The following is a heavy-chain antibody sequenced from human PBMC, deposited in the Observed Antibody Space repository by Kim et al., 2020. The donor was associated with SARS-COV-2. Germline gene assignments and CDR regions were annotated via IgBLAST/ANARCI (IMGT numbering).Heavy chain of an antibody. CDR3: AKDMAPWTLRYFDWRREPNWFDP. CDR2: ISGSGGST. CDR1: GFTFSSYA. V-gene: IGHV3-23*01. J-gene: IGHJ5*02. Sequence: GGSLRLSCAASGFTFSSYAMSWVRQAPGKGLEWVSAISGSGGSTYYADSVKGRFTISRGNSKNTLYLQMNSLRAEDTAVYYCAKDMAPWTLRYFDWRREPNWFDPWGQGTLVTVSS. D-gene: IGHD3-9*01.